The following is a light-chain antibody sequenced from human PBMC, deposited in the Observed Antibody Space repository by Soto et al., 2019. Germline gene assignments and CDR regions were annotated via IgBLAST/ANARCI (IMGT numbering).Light chain of an antibody. V-gene: IGLV2-14*01. Sequence: QSALTQPASVSGSPGQSITISCVGTSSDVGAYNYVSWYQQYPGKAPKLMIYEVSNRPSGVSNRFSGSKSVNTASLTISGLQADDEADYYCSSYTISSTLYVFGTGTKLTVL. CDR2: EVS. CDR1: SSDVGAYNY. J-gene: IGLJ1*01. CDR3: SSYTISSTLYV.